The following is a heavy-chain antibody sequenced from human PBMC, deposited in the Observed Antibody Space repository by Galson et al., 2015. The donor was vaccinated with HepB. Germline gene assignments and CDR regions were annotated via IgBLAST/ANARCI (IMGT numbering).Heavy chain of an antibody. D-gene: IGHD3-22*01. CDR1: GFTLSSYG. Sequence: SLRLSCTASGFTLSSYGMHWVRQAPGKGLEWVAVISYDGSNKYYADSVKGRFTISRDNSKNTLYLQMNSLRAEDTAVYYCAKGGPDYYDSSGYNDYWGQGTLVTVSS. CDR3: AKGGPDYYDSSGYNDY. J-gene: IGHJ4*02. CDR2: ISYDGSNK. V-gene: IGHV3-30*18.